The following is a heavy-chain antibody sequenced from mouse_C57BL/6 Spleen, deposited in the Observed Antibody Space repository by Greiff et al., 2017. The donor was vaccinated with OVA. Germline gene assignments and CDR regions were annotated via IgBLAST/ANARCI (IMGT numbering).Heavy chain of an antibody. CDR3: ARGENYYGKGSSYFDV. CDR2: IYPRDGST. J-gene: IGHJ1*03. Sequence: VQGVESDAELVKPGASVKISCKVSGYTFTDHTIHWMKQRPEQGLEWIGYIYPRDGSTKYNEKFKGKATLTADKSSSTAYMQLNSLTSEDSAVYFCARGENYYGKGSSYFDVWGTGTTVTVSS. D-gene: IGHD2-1*01. V-gene: IGHV1-78*01. CDR1: GYTFTDHT.